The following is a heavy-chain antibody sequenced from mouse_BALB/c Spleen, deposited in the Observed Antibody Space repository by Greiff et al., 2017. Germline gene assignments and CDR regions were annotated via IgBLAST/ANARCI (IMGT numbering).Heavy chain of an antibody. CDR1: GFTFNTYA. V-gene: IGHV10-1*02. Sequence: EVHLVESGGGLVQPKGSLKLSCAASGFTFNTYAMNWVRQAPGKGLEWVARIRSKSNNYATYYADSVKDRFTISRDDSQSMLYLQMNNLKTEDTAMYYCVRGGNGYFDVWGAGTTVTVSS. J-gene: IGHJ1*01. D-gene: IGHD2-1*01. CDR2: IRSKSNNYAT. CDR3: VRGGNGYFDV.